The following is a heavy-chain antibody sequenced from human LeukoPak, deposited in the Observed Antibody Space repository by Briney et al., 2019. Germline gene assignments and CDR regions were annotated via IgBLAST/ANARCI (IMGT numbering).Heavy chain of an antibody. CDR3: ARVGPKDLITMVRGVITRYYYCGMDV. Sequence: ASVKVSCKASGYTFTSYDINWVRQATGQGLEWMGWMNPNSGNTGYAQKFQGRVTMTRNTSISTAYMELSSLRSEDTAVYYCARVGPKDLITMVRGVITRYYYCGMDVWGQGTTVTVSS. J-gene: IGHJ6*02. CDR1: GYTFTSYD. D-gene: IGHD3-10*01. V-gene: IGHV1-8*01. CDR2: MNPNSGNT.